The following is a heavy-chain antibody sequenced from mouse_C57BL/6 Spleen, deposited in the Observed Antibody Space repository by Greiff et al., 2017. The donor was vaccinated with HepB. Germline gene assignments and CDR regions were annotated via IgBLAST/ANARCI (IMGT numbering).Heavy chain of an antibody. CDR3: ARCLIYDGYYGGFAY. V-gene: IGHV1-78*01. D-gene: IGHD2-3*01. CDR1: GYTFTDHT. CDR2: IYPRDGST. J-gene: IGHJ3*01. Sequence: VQRVESDAELVKPGASVKISCKVSGYTFTDHTIHWMKQRPEQGLEWIGYIYPRDGSTKYNEKFKGKATLTADKSSSTAYMQLNSLTSEDSAVYFCARCLIYDGYYGGFAYWGQGTLVTVSA.